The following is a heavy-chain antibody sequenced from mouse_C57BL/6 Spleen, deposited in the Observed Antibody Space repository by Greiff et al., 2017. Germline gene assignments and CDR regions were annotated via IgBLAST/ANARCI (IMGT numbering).Heavy chain of an antibody. V-gene: IGHV1-69*01. J-gene: IGHJ2*01. CDR1: GYTFTSYW. CDR2: IDPSDSYT. D-gene: IGHD1-1*01. Sequence: VQLQQPGAELVMPGASVKLSCKASGYTFTSYWMHWVKQRPGQGLEWIGEIDPSDSYTNYNQKFKGKSTLTVDKSSSTAYMQLSSLTSEDSAVYYCARSDYYSSSYYFDYWGQGTTLTVSS. CDR3: ARSDYYSSSYYFDY.